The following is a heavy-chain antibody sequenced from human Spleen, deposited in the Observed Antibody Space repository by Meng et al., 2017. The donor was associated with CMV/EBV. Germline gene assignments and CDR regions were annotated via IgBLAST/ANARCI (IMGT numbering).Heavy chain of an antibody. J-gene: IGHJ4*02. V-gene: IGHV1-18*01. Sequence: AEVNEHGSSVKAPSKPSGYTFTSTVSSWLRQAPGQGLEWMGWISAYNGNTNYAQKLQGRVTMTTDTSTSTAYMELRSLRSDDTAVYYCARTPYSNYATYFDYWGQGTLVTVSS. CDR1: GYTFTSTV. CDR2: ISAYNGNT. CDR3: ARTPYSNYATYFDY. D-gene: IGHD4-11*01.